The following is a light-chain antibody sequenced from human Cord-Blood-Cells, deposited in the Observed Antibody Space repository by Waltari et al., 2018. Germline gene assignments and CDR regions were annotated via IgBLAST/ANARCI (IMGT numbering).Light chain of an antibody. Sequence: DIQMTQSPSTLSASVGDRVTITCRASQSISSWLAWYQQKPGKAPKLLIYKASSLESGVPARFGGSASGAEFTLTISSLQADDFATYYWQQYNSYSWTFGQGTKVEIK. CDR1: QSISSW. J-gene: IGKJ1*01. V-gene: IGKV1-5*03. CDR2: KAS. CDR3: QQYNSYSWT.